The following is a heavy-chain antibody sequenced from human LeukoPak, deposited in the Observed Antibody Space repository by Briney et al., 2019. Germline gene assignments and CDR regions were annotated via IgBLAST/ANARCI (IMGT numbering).Heavy chain of an antibody. CDR2: TYSGGST. Sequence: PGGSLRLSCAASGFTVSSNYMSWVRQAPGKGLEWVSITYSGGSTFYADSVKGRFTISRDNSKNTLYLQMNSLRAEDTAVYYCARGGSYLSAFDIWGQGTMVTVSS. D-gene: IGHD1-26*01. CDR3: ARGGSYLSAFDI. CDR1: GFTVSSNY. V-gene: IGHV3-53*01. J-gene: IGHJ3*02.